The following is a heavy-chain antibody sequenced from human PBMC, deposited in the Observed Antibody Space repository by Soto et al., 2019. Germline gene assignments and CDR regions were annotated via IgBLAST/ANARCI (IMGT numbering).Heavy chain of an antibody. CDR2: IHNDGSTT. D-gene: IGHD1-7*01. Sequence: GGSLRLSCAASGFTFSIYWMYWVRQAPGKGLMWVSRIHNDGSTTRYADSVKGRFTISRDNAKNTLYLQMSSLRVEDTAVYYCARDNWNSYWGQGTLVTVSS. V-gene: IGHV3-74*01. CDR3: ARDNWNSY. J-gene: IGHJ4*01. CDR1: GFTFSIYW.